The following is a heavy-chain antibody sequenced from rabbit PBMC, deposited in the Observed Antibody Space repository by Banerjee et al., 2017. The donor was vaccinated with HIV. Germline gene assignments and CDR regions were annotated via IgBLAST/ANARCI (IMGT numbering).Heavy chain of an antibody. CDR1: GFSFSNSYY. V-gene: IGHV1S40*01. CDR3: ARDTM. Sequence: QSLEESGGDLVKPGASLTLTCKASGFSFSNSYYMCWVRQAPGKGLEWIACIYAGSSGSTYYATWAKGRFTISKTSSTTVTLQMTSLTAADTATYFCARDTMWGQGTLVTVS. CDR2: IYAGSSGST. J-gene: IGHJ3*01.